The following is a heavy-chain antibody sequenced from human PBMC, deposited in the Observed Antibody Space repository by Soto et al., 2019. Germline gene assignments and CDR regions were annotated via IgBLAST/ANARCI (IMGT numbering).Heavy chain of an antibody. D-gene: IGHD6-6*01. V-gene: IGHV3-53*05. CDR3: AKSEQLAVLFDY. CDR1: GFTVSSNY. J-gene: IGHJ4*02. Sequence: GGSLRLSCAASGFTVSSNYMSWVRQAPGKGLEWVSVIYSGGSTYYAESVKGRFTISRDISKNTLYLQMNSLRAEDTALYYCAKSEQLAVLFDYWGQGTLVTVSS. CDR2: IYSGGST.